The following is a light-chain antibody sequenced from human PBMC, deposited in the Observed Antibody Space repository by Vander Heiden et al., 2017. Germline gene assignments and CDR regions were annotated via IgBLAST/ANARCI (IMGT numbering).Light chain of an antibody. J-gene: IGKJ3*01. Sequence: DIQMTQSPSSLSASVGDTVTITCRASQSIDNFLNWYQHQPGKAPTLLISSASNLHGGVPSRFSGSGSGTDFTPTIASLQPEDFATYSCQQGYSIPFTFGPGTKVDAK. CDR3: QQGYSIPFT. CDR2: SAS. CDR1: QSIDNF. V-gene: IGKV1-39*01.